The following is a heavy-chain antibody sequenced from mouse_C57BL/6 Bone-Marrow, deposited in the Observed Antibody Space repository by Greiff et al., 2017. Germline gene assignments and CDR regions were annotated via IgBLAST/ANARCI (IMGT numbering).Heavy chain of an antibody. D-gene: IGHD2-5*01. CDR1: GYTFTSYW. CDR2: IHPNSGRT. J-gene: IGHJ2*01. CDR3: ARDYSNYFDY. V-gene: IGHV1-64*01. Sequence: QVQLQQPGAELVKPGASVKLSCKASGYTFTSYWMHWVKQRPGQGLEWIGMIHPNSGRTNYNEKFKSKATLTVDKSPSTAYMQLSSLTSEDSAVDYCARDYSNYFDYWGQGTTLTVSS.